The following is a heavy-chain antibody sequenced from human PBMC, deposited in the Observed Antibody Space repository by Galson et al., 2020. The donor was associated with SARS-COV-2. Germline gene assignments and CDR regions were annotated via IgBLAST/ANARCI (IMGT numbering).Heavy chain of an antibody. D-gene: IGHD3-3*01. J-gene: IGHJ4*02. Sequence: SETLSLTCAVSGGSISSSNWWSWVRQPPRRGLEWIGEIHHSENTNYNPSLKSRVTISIDKSKNHFSLRLTSVTAADTAVYYCARVSDLWRGSFYFDSWGQGSLVTVSS. CDR3: ARVSDLWRGSFYFDS. CDR2: IHHSENT. V-gene: IGHV4-4*02. CDR1: GGSISSSNW.